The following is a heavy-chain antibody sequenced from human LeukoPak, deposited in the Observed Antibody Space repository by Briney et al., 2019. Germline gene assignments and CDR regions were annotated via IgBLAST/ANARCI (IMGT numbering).Heavy chain of an antibody. J-gene: IGHJ4*02. CDR1: GFTFSSYG. CDR3: AREAYCSSTSCYFDY. D-gene: IGHD2-2*01. Sequence: PGSSLRLSCAASGFTFSSYGMHWVRQAPGKGLEWVAVIWYDGSNKYYADSVKGRFTISRDNSKNTLYLQMNSLRAEDTAVYCCAREAYCSSTSCYFDYWGQGTLVTVSS. V-gene: IGHV3-33*01. CDR2: IWYDGSNK.